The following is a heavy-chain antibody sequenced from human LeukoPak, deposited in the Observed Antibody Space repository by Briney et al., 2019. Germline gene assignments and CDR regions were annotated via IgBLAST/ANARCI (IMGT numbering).Heavy chain of an antibody. CDR2: ISDDGSIK. CDR3: ARETQQRQLSNPFEI. J-gene: IGHJ3*02. Sequence: PGRSLRLSCAASGFTFSSHGMHWVRQAPGKGLEWVSLISDDGSIKYYADSVKGRFTISRDNSKNTLYLQMDSLRGDDTALYYCARETQQRQLSNPFEIWGQGTMVTVSS. CDR1: GFTFSSHG. D-gene: IGHD6-13*01. V-gene: IGHV3-30*03.